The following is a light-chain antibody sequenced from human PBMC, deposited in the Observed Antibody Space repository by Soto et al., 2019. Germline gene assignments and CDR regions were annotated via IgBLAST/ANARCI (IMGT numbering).Light chain of an antibody. Sequence: EVVLTQSPVTLSLSPGERATLSCRASQSFRGLLAWYQQKPGQAPRLLIYDSSTRASGVPDRFDGGGSGTDFTLTITSLEPEDSAVYYCQQYARSSWTFGQGTKLEIK. CDR3: QQYARSSWT. CDR2: DSS. J-gene: IGKJ1*01. CDR1: QSFRGL. V-gene: IGKV3-11*01.